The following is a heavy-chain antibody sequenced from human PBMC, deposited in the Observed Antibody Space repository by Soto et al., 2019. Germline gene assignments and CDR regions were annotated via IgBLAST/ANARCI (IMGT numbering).Heavy chain of an antibody. CDR2: ISYDGSNK. J-gene: IGHJ2*01. CDR1: GFTFSHPR. CDR3: AKEPVGPDWYFDL. Sequence: SLTLRCVASGFTFSHPRMRWTRQVPGTGLEWVAVISYDGSNKYYADSVKGRFTISRDNSKNTLYLQMNSLRAEDTAVYNCAKEPVGPDWYFDLWGRGTLVTVSS. V-gene: IGHV3-30*18.